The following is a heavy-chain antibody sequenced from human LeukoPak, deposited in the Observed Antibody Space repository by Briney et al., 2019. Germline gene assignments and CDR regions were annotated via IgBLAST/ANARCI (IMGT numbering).Heavy chain of an antibody. CDR3: ARVLYYYDSSGYLAPFDY. D-gene: IGHD3-22*01. Sequence: GGSLGLSCAASGFTVSSIYMSWVRQAPGKGLEWVSVIYSGGSTYYADSVKGRFTISRDNSKNTLYLQMNSLRAEDTAVYYCARVLYYYDSSGYLAPFDYWGQGTLVTVSS. CDR1: GFTVSSIY. J-gene: IGHJ4*02. V-gene: IGHV3-53*01. CDR2: IYSGGST.